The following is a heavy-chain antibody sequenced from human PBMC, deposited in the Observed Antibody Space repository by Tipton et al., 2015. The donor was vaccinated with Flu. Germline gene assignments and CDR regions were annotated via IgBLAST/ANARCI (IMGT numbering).Heavy chain of an antibody. CDR2: ISPYTGNS. J-gene: IGHJ4*02. Sequence: QLVQSGAEVKKPGASVKVSCQTSGYTFTTYGFSWVRQAPGQGLEWMGWISPYTGNSNHAQRFQGRITMTTDTSTSTAFMELRSLRSDDTAIYYCARDMPQGVVVIPPAKRFDFWGQGTLVTVSS. V-gene: IGHV1-18*01. CDR3: ARDMPQGVVVIPPAKRFDF. D-gene: IGHD2-2*01. CDR1: GYTFTTYG.